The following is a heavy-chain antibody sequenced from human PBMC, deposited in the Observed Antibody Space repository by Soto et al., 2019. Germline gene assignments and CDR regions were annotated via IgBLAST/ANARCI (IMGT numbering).Heavy chain of an antibody. CDR2: MKLDGSEK. V-gene: IGHV3-7*03. J-gene: IGHJ4*02. CDR1: GFTFSSYW. D-gene: IGHD3-16*01. Sequence: GGSLRLSCAASGFTFSSYWMSWFRQAPGKGLEWVANMKLDGSEKYYVDSVKGRFTISKDNAKTSVYLQMNSLRAEDTAVYYCSRGWGAHWGQGTLVIVSS. CDR3: SRGWGAH.